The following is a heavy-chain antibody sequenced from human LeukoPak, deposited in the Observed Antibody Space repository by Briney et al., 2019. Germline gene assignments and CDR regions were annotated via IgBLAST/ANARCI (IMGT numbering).Heavy chain of an antibody. D-gene: IGHD4-23*01. CDR2: LSPSGASI. CDR3: AAGPYGGNTPFDY. J-gene: IGHJ4*02. Sequence: HPGGSQRLSCAASGFTFSSYAMSWVRQAPGRGLEWVSSLSPSGASIYYADSVKGRFTISRDNSKNTLYLQMNNLRAEDTALYYCAAGPYGGNTPFDYWGPGTLVTISS. CDR1: GFTFSSYA. V-gene: IGHV3-23*01.